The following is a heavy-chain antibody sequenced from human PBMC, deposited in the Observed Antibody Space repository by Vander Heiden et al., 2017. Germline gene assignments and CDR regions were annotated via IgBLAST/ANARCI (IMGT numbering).Heavy chain of an antibody. CDR2: ISNTGSRT. CDR1: TFTFSSFA. D-gene: IGHD3-10*01. V-gene: IGHV3-23*01. J-gene: IGHJ3*02. Sequence: EVQLLESGGGLVQPGGSLRLSCAASTFTFSSFAIGWVRQAPGKGLEWVSSISNTGSRTYYADAVKGRFTISRDNSKNTRYLQMNSLRDEDTAVYYCAKSTVAGDGLGAFDIWGQGKRVTVSS. CDR3: AKSTVAGDGLGAFDI.